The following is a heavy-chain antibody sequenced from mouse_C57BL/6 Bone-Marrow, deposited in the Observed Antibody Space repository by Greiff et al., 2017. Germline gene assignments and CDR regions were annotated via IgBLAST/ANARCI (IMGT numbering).Heavy chain of an antibody. CDR3: ETIYYYGSSYAMDY. CDR1: GYAFTNYL. Sequence: QVQLQQSGAELVRPGTSVKVSCKASGYAFTNYLIEWVKQRPGQGLEWIGVINPGSGGTNYNEKFKGKATLTADKSSSTAYMQLSSLTSEDSAVYFCETIYYYGSSYAMDYWGQGTSVTVSS. J-gene: IGHJ4*01. CDR2: INPGSGGT. V-gene: IGHV1-54*01. D-gene: IGHD1-1*01.